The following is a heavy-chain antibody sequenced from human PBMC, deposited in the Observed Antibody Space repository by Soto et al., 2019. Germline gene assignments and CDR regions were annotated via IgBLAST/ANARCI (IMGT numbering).Heavy chain of an antibody. CDR1: GYSFTSYW. D-gene: IGHD2-2*01. Sequence: PGESLKISCKGSGYSFTSYWIGWVRQMPGKGLEWMGIIYPGDSDTRYSPSFQGQVTISADKSISTAYLQWSSLKASDTAMYYCARISYARYCSSTSCYHTPYYYYYGMDVWGQGTTVTVSS. CDR3: ARISYARYCSSTSCYHTPYYYYYGMDV. V-gene: IGHV5-51*01. J-gene: IGHJ6*02. CDR2: IYPGDSDT.